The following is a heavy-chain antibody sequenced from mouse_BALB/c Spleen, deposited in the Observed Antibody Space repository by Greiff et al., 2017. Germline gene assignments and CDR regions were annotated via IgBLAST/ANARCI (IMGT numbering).Heavy chain of an antibody. CDR3: ARVICGQYDGAY. CDR1: GFTFSSFG. J-gene: IGHJ3*01. Sequence: EVLLVESGGGLVQPGGSRKLSCAASGFTFSSFGMHWVHQAPVQGLEWVGYISRGSGTIYYAEKVKGRFTLTGDKSKNTLFMQMTSLNSEDTAMYCCARVICGQYDGAYWGQGTPVTVSA. V-gene: IGHV5-17*02. D-gene: IGHD2-14*01. CDR2: ISRGSGTI.